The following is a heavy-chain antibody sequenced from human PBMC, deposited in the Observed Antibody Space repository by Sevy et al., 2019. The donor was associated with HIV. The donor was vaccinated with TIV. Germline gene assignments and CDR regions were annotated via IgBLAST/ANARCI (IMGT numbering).Heavy chain of an antibody. CDR1: GGTFSSYA. CDR2: IIPIFGTA. Sequence: ASVKVSCKASGGTFSSYAISWVRQAPGQGLEWMGGIIPIFGTANYAQKFQGRVTITADKSTSTAYMELSSLRSEDTAVYYCARVGPDYDILTGYFPWGQRTLVTVSS. V-gene: IGHV1-69*06. CDR3: ARVGPDYDILTGYFP. D-gene: IGHD3-9*01. J-gene: IGHJ5*02.